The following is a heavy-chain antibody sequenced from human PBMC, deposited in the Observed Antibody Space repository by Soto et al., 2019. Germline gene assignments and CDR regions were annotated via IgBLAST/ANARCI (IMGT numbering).Heavy chain of an antibody. CDR1: GGSISSGGYY. V-gene: IGHV4-31*03. CDR3: ARDLRPPYGDYDGRAFDI. Sequence: QVQLQESGPGLVKPSQTLSLTCTVSGGSISSGGYYWSWIRQHPGKGLEWIGYIYYSGRTYYNPSLKSRVTISVDTSKNQFALKLSSVTAADTAVYYCARDLRPPYGDYDGRAFDIWGQGTMVTVSS. CDR2: IYYSGRT. J-gene: IGHJ3*02. D-gene: IGHD4-17*01.